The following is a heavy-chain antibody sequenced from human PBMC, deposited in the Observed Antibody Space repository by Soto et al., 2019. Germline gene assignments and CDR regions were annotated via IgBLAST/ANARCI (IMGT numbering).Heavy chain of an antibody. V-gene: IGHV3-21*01. CDR1: GFTFSSYS. D-gene: IGHD2-15*01. J-gene: IGHJ5*02. Sequence: GGSLRLSCAASGFTFSSYSMNWVRQAPGKGLEWVSSISSSSSYIYYADSVKGRFTISRDNAKNSLYLQMNSLRAEDTAVYYCARARRSGGSCFSLDPWGQGTLVTVSS. CDR3: ARARRSGGSCFSLDP. CDR2: ISSSSSYI.